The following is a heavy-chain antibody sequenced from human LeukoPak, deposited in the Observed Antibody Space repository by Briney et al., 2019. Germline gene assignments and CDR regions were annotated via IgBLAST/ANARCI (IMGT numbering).Heavy chain of an antibody. CDR3: AKRADYGANSYDC. CDR2: INSDVSST. Sequence: GGSLRPSCAASGCTFDNYGMIWVRQAPGNGQVSVSRINSDVSSTGYVDSVKGRFTISRDNPKHKLYLQMINLRGEDTALYYCAKRADYGANSYDCWGPGTLVTVSS. D-gene: IGHD4-23*01. V-gene: IGHV3-74*01. J-gene: IGHJ4*02. CDR1: GCTFDNYG.